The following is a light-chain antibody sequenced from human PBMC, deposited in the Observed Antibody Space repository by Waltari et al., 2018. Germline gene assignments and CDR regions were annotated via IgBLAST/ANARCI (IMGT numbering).Light chain of an antibody. V-gene: IGKV1-6*01. CDR2: AAS. CDR3: LQDYNYPWT. Sequence: AIQMTQSPSSLSASVGDKVTITCRASQGIRYDLGWYQQKPGKAPKLLIYAASSLQSGVPSRFRGGGPGTEFTLTISSLQPEDFATYYCLQDYNYPWTFGQGTKVEIK. J-gene: IGKJ1*01. CDR1: QGIRYD.